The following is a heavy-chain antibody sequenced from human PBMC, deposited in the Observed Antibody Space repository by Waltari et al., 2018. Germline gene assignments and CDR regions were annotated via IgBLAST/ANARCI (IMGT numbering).Heavy chain of an antibody. V-gene: IGHV4-39*01. CDR2: VSYSGTT. J-gene: IGHJ3*01. D-gene: IGHD5-12*01. CDR3: ATYIGASVGTAAFDV. CDR1: GVSITSISPY. Sequence: QLQLQESGPRLVRPSETLSLICRVSGVSITSISPYRAWIRQSPGQGLGWFGTVSYSGTTYISPSLKSRVSVSRDTSKNQVSLILGSVTAADMAVYYCATYIGASVGTAAFDVWGQGTMVTVSS.